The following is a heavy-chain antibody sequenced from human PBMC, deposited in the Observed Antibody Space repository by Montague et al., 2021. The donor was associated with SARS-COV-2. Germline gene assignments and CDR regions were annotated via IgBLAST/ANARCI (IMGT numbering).Heavy chain of an antibody. Sequence: SLRLSCAASGFTFSSYSMNWVRQAPGKGLEWVSSISSSSSYIYYADSVKGRFTISRDNAKNSLYLQMNSLRAEDTAVYYCARDQPPLYCYDSSGYPDYWGQGTLVTVSS. J-gene: IGHJ4*02. CDR1: GFTFSSYS. CDR3: ARDQPPLYCYDSSGYPDY. CDR2: ISSSSSYI. D-gene: IGHD3-22*01. V-gene: IGHV3-21*01.